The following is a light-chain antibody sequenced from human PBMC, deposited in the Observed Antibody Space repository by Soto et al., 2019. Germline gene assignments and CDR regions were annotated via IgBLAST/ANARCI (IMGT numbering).Light chain of an antibody. J-gene: IGLJ1*01. CDR1: SSDVGGYNY. CDR3: CSYAGNSYV. Sequence: QSVLTQPRSVSGSPGQSVTISCTGTSSDVGGYNYVSWYQQHPGKAPKLMIYDVSKWPSGVPDRFSGSKSGNTASLTISGLQAEDEADYYCCSYAGNSYVFGTGTKLTVL. CDR2: DVS. V-gene: IGLV2-11*01.